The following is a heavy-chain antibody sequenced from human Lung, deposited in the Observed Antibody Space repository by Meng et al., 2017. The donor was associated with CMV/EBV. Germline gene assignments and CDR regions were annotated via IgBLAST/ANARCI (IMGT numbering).Heavy chain of an antibody. D-gene: IGHD3-22*01. J-gene: IGHJ4*02. CDR1: GGSFSGYD. CDR2: INHRGST. V-gene: IGHV4-34*01. Sequence: LXCAVYGGSFSGYDWSWIRQSPGKGLEWIGEINHRGSTNYNPSLKSRLTISVDTSKNQFSLKLNSVTAADTAVYYCARGSTSVTMIVVVITAASLAYDSWGQGKXV. CDR3: ARGSTSVTMIVVVITAASLAYDS.